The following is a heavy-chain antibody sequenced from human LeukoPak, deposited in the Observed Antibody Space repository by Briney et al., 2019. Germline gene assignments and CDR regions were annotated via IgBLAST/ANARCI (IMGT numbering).Heavy chain of an antibody. V-gene: IGHV3-21*04. J-gene: IGHJ4*02. D-gene: IGHD2-2*01. CDR1: GFTLSDYS. CDR3: ARDGDTAALPPGVLPN. Sequence: PGGSLRLSCAASGFTLSDYSMNWVRQAPGKGLEWVSSISSDSTYIYYADSVKGRFTISRDNAKNSLYLQMNSLRAEDTAVYFCARDGDTAALPPGVLPNWGQGTLVTVSS. CDR2: ISSDSTYI.